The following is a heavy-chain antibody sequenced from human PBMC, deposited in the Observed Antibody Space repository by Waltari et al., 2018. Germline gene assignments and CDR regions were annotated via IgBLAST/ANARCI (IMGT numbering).Heavy chain of an antibody. J-gene: IGHJ4*02. CDR3: ASGIQLSSW. D-gene: IGHD5-18*01. V-gene: IGHV3-74*01. Sequence: EVLLVESGGGLVPPGGSLRLSCAASGFNFSTYWMHWVRQAPGKGLLWVSRIRSDGTGTDYADSVKGRFTISRDNAKNTLFLQMDSLRAEDTAVYYCASGIQLSSWGGQGTLVSVSS. CDR2: IRSDGTGT. CDR1: GFNFSTYW.